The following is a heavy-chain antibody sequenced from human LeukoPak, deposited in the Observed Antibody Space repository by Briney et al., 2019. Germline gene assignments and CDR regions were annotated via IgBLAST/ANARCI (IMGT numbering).Heavy chain of an antibody. CDR3: ARRLYDYVSWSRADWFDP. V-gene: IGHV1-18*01. J-gene: IGHJ5*02. D-gene: IGHD3-16*01. CDR2: ISAYNGNT. CDR1: GYTFTSYG. Sequence: GASVKVSCKASGYTFTSYGISWVRQAPGQGLEWMGWISAYNGNTNYAQKLQGRVTMTTDTSASTAYMELRSLRSDDTAVYYCARRLYDYVSWSRADWFDPWGQGTLVTVSS.